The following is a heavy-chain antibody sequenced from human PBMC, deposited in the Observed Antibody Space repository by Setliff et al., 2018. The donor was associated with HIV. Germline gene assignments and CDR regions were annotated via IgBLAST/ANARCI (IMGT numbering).Heavy chain of an antibody. CDR1: GYSVNSDYQ. V-gene: IGHV4-38-2*02. CDR2: IYRSGST. J-gene: IGHJ4*02. Sequence: ETLSLTCVVSGYSVNSDYQWGWIRQSPGRGQEPPGRGLQWIGHIYRSGSTYYNPSLRSRVTISVDTSKKHFSLKLTSVTAADTAMYYCAREDSDGYVDIWGQGTLVTVSS. CDR3: AREDSDGYVDI. D-gene: IGHD2-21*01.